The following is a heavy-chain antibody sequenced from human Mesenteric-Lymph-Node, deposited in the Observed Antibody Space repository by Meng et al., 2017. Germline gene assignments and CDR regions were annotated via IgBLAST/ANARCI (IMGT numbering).Heavy chain of an antibody. Sequence: GESLKISCAASGFTFSNAWMSWVRQAPGKGLEWVGRIKSKTDGGTTDYAAPVKGRFTISRDDSKNTLYLQMNSLKTEDTAVYYCTTDAPGSGSYPEFDAFDIWGQGTMVTVSS. CDR1: GFTFSNAW. CDR3: TTDAPGSGSYPEFDAFDI. CDR2: IKSKTDGGTT. D-gene: IGHD3-10*01. V-gene: IGHV3-15*01. J-gene: IGHJ3*02.